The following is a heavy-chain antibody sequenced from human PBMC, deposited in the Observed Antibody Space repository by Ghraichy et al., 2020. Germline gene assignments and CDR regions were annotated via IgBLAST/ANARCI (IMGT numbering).Heavy chain of an antibody. CDR2: ISWNSGSI. Sequence: GGSLRLSCAASGFTFDDYAMHWVRQAPGKGLEWVSGISWNSGSIGYADSVKGRFTISRDNAKNSLYLQMNSLRAEDTALYYCAKPIAVAGTGYGMDVWGQGTTVTVSS. CDR1: GFTFDDYA. D-gene: IGHD6-19*01. J-gene: IGHJ6*02. V-gene: IGHV3-9*01. CDR3: AKPIAVAGTGYGMDV.